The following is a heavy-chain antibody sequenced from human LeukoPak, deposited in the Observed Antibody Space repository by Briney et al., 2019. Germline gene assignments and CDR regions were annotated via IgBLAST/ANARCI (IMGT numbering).Heavy chain of an antibody. CDR2: IYYSGST. V-gene: IGHV4-59*01. D-gene: IGHD3-3*01. CDR1: GGSISSYY. J-gene: IGHJ4*02. CDR3: ARQYDFWSGLFDY. Sequence: SETLSLTCTASGGSISSYYWSWIRQPPGKGLEWIGYIYYSGSTNYNPSLKSRVTISVDTSKNQFSLKLSSVTAADTAVYYCARQYDFWSGLFDYWGQGTLVTASS.